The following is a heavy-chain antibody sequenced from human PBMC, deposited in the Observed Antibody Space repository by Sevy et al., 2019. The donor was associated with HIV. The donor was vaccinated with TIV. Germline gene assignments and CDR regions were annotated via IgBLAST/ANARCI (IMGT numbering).Heavy chain of an antibody. J-gene: IGHJ3*02. CDR1: GGSISSSSYY. CDR2: IYYSGST. D-gene: IGHD3-3*01. V-gene: IGHV4-39*01. Sequence: SETLSLTCTVSGGSISSSSYYWGWIRQPPGKGLEWIGSIYYSGSTYYNPSLKSRVTISVDTSKNQFSLKLSSVTAAHTGVYYCARPRAQYYDFWSGRDMGYAFDIWGQGTMVTVSS. CDR3: ARPRAQYYDFWSGRDMGYAFDI.